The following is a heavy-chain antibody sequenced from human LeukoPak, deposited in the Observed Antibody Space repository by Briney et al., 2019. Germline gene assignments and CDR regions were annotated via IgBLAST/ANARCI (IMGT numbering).Heavy chain of an antibody. D-gene: IGHD3-10*01. CDR1: GGSISSSNW. CDR3: ARDLRDYYGSGSPHLGY. Sequence: SETLSLTCAVSGGSISSSNWWSWVRQPRGKGLEWIGEIYHSGSTNYNPSLKSRVTISVDKSKNQFSLKLSSVTAADTAVYYCARDLRDYYGSGSPHLGYWGQGTLVTVSS. V-gene: IGHV4-4*02. J-gene: IGHJ4*02. CDR2: IYHSGST.